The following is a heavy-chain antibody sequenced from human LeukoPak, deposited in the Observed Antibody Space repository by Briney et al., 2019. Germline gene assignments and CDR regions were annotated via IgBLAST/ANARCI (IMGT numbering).Heavy chain of an antibody. J-gene: IGHJ4*02. CDR3: ARDFCSTTSCRFDY. V-gene: IGHV3-48*01. D-gene: IGHD2-2*01. CDR2: ISSSSSTI. Sequence: GRSLRLSCAASGFTFSTYSMNWVRQAPGKGLDWVSYISSSSSTIYYADSVKGRFTISRDNAKSSLYLQMNSLRAEDTAVYYCARDFCSTTSCRFDYWGQGTLVTVSS. CDR1: GFTFSTYS.